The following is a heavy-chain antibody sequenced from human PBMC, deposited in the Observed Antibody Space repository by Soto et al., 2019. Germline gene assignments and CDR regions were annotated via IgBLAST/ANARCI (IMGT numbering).Heavy chain of an antibody. CDR3: ATKPIYYNDGSGYYPLGH. CDR2: ISAHNGDT. V-gene: IGHV1-18*04. Sequence: GASVKVSCKASGYSFATYGFSWVRQAPGQGLECVGWISAHNGDTHYSQKFQGRVTLTTDTSTNTGYMELRSLTSDDTAVYFCATKPIYYNDGSGYYPLGHWGQGTLVTVSS. CDR1: GYSFATYG. J-gene: IGHJ4*02. D-gene: IGHD3-22*01.